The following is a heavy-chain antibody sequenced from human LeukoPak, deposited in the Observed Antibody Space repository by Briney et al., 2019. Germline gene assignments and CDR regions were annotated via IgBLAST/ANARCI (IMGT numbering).Heavy chain of an antibody. CDR2: ISGSGGNT. CDR1: GFTSSSYA. Sequence: GGSLRLSCAASGFTSSSYAMSWVRQAPGKGLEWVSAISGSGGNTYYADSVKGRFTISRDNSKNTLSLQMNSLRAEDTAVYYCAKDRGFCSTISCYLSYWGQGTLVTVSS. CDR3: AKDRGFCSTISCYLSY. J-gene: IGHJ4*02. V-gene: IGHV3-23*01. D-gene: IGHD2-2*01.